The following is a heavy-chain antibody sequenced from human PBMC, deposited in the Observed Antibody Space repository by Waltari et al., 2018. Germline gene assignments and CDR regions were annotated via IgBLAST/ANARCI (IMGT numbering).Heavy chain of an antibody. CDR3: ARDEARYYDIMTGGGYYGLDV. Sequence: QVQLQELGPGLVRPSQTLSLTCTVSGGSISSGSVYWTWIRQPAGKGLEWVGHIFTSGRSKYNPSLKSRVSVSLDTSENQFSLRLSSVTAADTAVYYCARDEARYYDIMTGGGYYGLDVWGQGTTVTVSS. CDR2: IFTSGRS. V-gene: IGHV4-61*02. D-gene: IGHD3-9*01. J-gene: IGHJ6*02. CDR1: GGSISSGSVY.